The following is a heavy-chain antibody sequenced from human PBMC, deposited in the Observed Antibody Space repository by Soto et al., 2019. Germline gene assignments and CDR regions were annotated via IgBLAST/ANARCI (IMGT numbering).Heavy chain of an antibody. D-gene: IGHD2-15*01. Sequence: EVQLVESGGGLVQPGGSLRLSCAASGFTFSSYWMSWVRQAPGKGLEWVANIKQDGSEKYYVDSVKGRFTISRDNAKNSLYLQMNSRRAEDTAGYYCAREGGGGNIVVVVAAIDDAFDIWGQGTMVTVSS. CDR3: AREGGGGNIVVVVAAIDDAFDI. V-gene: IGHV3-7*01. CDR1: GFTFSSYW. J-gene: IGHJ3*02. CDR2: IKQDGSEK.